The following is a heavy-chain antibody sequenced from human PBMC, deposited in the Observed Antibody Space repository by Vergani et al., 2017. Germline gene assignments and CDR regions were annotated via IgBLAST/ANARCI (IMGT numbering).Heavy chain of an antibody. D-gene: IGHD3-22*01. CDR3: ARCVVVYYYDRSGYPHFDY. CDR1: GYTFTSYG. V-gene: IGHV1-18*01. Sequence: QVQLVQSGAEVKKPGASVKVSCKASGYTFTSYGISWVRQAPGQGLEWMGWISAYNGNTNYAQKLQGRVPMTTDTSTSTAYMGLRSLRADDTAVYYCARCVVVYYYDRSGYPHFDYWREGTVVAVSS. CDR2: ISAYNGNT. J-gene: IGHJ4*02.